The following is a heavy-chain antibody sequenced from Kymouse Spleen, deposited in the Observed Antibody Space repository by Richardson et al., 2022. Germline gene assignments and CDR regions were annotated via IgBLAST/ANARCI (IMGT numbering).Heavy chain of an antibody. J-gene: IGHJ4*02. Sequence: QVQLVESGGGVVQPGRSLRLSCAASGFTFSSYGMHWVRQAPGKGLEWVAVIWYDGSNKYYADSVKGRFTISRDNSKNTLYLQMNSLRAEDTAVYYCAREGYNWNYAFDYWGQGTLVTVSS. V-gene: IGHV3-33*01. CDR1: GFTFSSYG. D-gene: IGHD1-7*01. CDR2: IWYDGSNK. CDR3: AREGYNWNYAFDY.